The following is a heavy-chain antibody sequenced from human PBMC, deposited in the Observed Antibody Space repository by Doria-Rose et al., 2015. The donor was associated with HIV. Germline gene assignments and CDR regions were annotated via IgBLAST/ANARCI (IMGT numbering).Heavy chain of an antibody. CDR3: ARMGSYRELDY. CDR2: TYYTGTS. D-gene: IGHD3-3*01. Sequence: QVQPQESGPGLVKPSETLSLTCSVSGASVSSRGYYWNWIRQVPGKGLESLGYTYYTGTSDYSPSLKSRLNMAVDTSKNQFSLKLSFVTVADTAVYYCARMGSYRELDYWGHGALVIVSA. J-gene: IGHJ4*01. CDR1: GASVSSRGYY. V-gene: IGHV4-31*03.